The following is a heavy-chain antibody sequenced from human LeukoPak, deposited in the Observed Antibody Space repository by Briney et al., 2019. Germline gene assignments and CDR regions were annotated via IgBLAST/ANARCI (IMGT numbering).Heavy chain of an antibody. CDR2: ISYDGSNK. J-gene: IGHJ4*02. CDR3: ARDRGTMIVVVTLDY. D-gene: IGHD3-22*01. Sequence: HPGGSLRLSCAASGFTFSSYAMHWVRHAPGKGLEWVAVISYDGSNKYYADSVKGRFTIARDNSKNTLYLQMNSLRAEDTAVYYCARDRGTMIVVVTLDYWGQGTLVTVSS. CDR1: GFTFSSYA. V-gene: IGHV3-30*04.